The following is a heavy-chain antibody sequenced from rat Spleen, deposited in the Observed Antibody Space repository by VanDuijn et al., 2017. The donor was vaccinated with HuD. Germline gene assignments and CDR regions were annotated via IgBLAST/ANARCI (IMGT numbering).Heavy chain of an antibody. V-gene: IGHV5-29*01. D-gene: IGHD4-4*01. J-gene: IGHJ1*01. CDR1: GFTFSDFY. Sequence: EVQLVESDGGLVQPGRSLKLSCAASGFTFSDFYMAWVRQAPTKGLERVATISYDGSKTYYRDSVKGRFTISRDNARSTLNLHMDSLRSEDTAIYYCTRRGYLSDWYFDFWGPGTMVTVSS. CDR2: ISYDGSKT. CDR3: TRRGYLSDWYFDF.